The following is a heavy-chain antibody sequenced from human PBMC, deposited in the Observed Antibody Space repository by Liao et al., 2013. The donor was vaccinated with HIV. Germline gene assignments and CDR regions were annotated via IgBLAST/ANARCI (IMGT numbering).Heavy chain of an antibody. J-gene: IGHJ4*02. D-gene: IGHD4-17*01. CDR1: GGSFSGYY. Sequence: QVQLQQWGAGLLKPSETLSLTCAVYGGSFSGYYWSWIRQPPGKGLEWIGEINHSGSTNYNPSLKSRVTISVDTSKNQFSLKLSSVTAADTAVYYCASGFYGDYVRYFDYWGQGTLVTVSS. CDR3: ASGFYGDYVRYFDY. CDR2: INHSGST. V-gene: IGHV4-34*01.